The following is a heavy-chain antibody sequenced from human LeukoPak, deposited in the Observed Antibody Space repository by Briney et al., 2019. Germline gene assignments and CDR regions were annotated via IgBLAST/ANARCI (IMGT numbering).Heavy chain of an antibody. CDR2: FYYSGST. D-gene: IGHD3-9*01. V-gene: IGHV4-39*01. CDR1: GGSISSSSYY. CDR3: AKSPRNYDILTGYYLGGFDY. J-gene: IGHJ4*02. Sequence: SETLSLTCTVSGGSISSSSYYWGWIRQPPGKGLEWIGSFYYSGSTYYNPSLKSRVTISVDTSKNQFSLKLSSVTAADTAVYYCAKSPRNYDILTGYYLGGFDYWGQGTLVTVSS.